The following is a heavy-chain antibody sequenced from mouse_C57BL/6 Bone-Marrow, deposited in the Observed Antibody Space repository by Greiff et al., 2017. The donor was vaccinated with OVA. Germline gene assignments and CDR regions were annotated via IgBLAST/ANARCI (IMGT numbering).Heavy chain of an antibody. V-gene: IGHV1-50*01. CDR3: ARMVNPFAY. J-gene: IGHJ3*01. Sequence: QVQLQQPGAELVKPGASVKLSCKASGYTFTSYWMQWVKQRPGQGLEWIGEIDPSDSYTNYNQKIKGKATLTVDTSSSTAYMQLSSLTSEDSAVYYCARMVNPFAYWGQGTLVTVSA. D-gene: IGHD2-2*01. CDR1: GYTFTSYW. CDR2: IDPSDSYT.